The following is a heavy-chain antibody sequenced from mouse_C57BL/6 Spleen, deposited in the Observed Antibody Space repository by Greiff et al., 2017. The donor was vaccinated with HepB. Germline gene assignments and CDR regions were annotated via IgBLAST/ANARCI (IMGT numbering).Heavy chain of an antibody. J-gene: IGHJ3*01. CDR1: GYTFTDYE. D-gene: IGHD1-1*01. Sequence: VKLQESGAELVRPGASVTLSCKASGYTFTDYEMHWVKQTPVHGLEWIGAIDPETGGTAYNQKFKGKAILTADKSSSTAYMELRSLTSEDSAVYYCTRDGSSYGGFAYWGQGTLVTVSA. CDR2: IDPETGGT. CDR3: TRDGSSYGGFAY. V-gene: IGHV1-15*01.